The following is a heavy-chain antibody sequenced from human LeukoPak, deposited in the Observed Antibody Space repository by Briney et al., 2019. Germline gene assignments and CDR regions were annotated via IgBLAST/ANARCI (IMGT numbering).Heavy chain of an antibody. J-gene: IGHJ4*02. V-gene: IGHV1-24*01. CDR2: FDPEDGET. Sequence: ASVKVSCNVSGYTLTELSMHWVRQAPGKGLEWMGGFDPEDGETTYAQKFQGRVTMTEDTSTDRAYMELSSQRSEDTAVYYCATDAGSGWFRRWGQGTLVTVSS. CDR3: ATDAGSGWFRR. D-gene: IGHD6-19*01. CDR1: GYTLTELS.